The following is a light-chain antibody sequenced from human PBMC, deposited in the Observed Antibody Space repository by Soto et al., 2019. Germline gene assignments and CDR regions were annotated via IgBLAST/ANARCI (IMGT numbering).Light chain of an antibody. CDR3: QQYFRPWT. Sequence: EIVMTQSPATLSVSPGERATLSCRASQSVSSNLAWYQQKPGQAPRLLIYGASTRATGIPARFSGSGSGTDFTLTISRLQSEYFAVYYCQQYFRPWTFGQGTKVEIK. CDR1: QSVSSN. J-gene: IGKJ1*01. V-gene: IGKV3-15*01. CDR2: GAS.